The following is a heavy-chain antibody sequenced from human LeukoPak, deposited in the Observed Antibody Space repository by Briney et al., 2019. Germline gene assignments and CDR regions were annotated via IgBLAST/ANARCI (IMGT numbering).Heavy chain of an antibody. CDR1: GRSISIYY. CDR2: IYYSGST. D-gene: IGHD4-23*01. J-gene: IGHJ4*02. V-gene: IGHV4-59*01. CDR3: ARVQAYGGKGYFDY. Sequence: SETLSLTCTVSGRSISIYYWSWPPQPPGKGLECIGYIYYSGSTNYNPSLKSRVTISVDTSKNQFSLKLSSVTAADTAVYYCARVQAYGGKGYFDYWGQGTLVTVSS.